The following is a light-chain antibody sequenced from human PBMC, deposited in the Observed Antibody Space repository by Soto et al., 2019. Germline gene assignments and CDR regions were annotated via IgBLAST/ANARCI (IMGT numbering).Light chain of an antibody. CDR2: DAS. J-gene: IGKJ2*01. Sequence: EIVLTQSAATLSLSPGERATLSCRSSQSRDPFVAWYQQKGGQPPRLLIYDASKRATDIPPRFSGSASGTDFTLTISSLEPEDFAVYYCQQRTTFGQGTKLEI. V-gene: IGKV3-11*01. CDR3: QQRTT. CDR1: QSRDPF.